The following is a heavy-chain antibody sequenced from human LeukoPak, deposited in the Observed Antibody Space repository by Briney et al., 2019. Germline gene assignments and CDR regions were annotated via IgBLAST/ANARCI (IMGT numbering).Heavy chain of an antibody. Sequence: PSETLSLTCSVSGGSISSSNYYWAWIRQPPGKGLEWIGSIYYSGSTYYNPSLKSRVTISIDTSKNLFSLKLSSVTAADTAVYYCATAAAGTSPPGFDYWGQGTLVTVSS. CDR1: GGSISSSNYY. CDR2: IYYSGST. J-gene: IGHJ4*02. CDR3: ATAAAGTSPPGFDY. V-gene: IGHV4-39*01. D-gene: IGHD6-13*01.